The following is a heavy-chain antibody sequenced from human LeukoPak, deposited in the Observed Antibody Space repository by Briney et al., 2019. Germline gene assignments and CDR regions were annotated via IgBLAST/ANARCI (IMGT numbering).Heavy chain of an antibody. CDR1: GASISSGSYY. Sequence: SQTLSLTCTVSGASISSGSYYWSWIRQPAGKGLEWIGRIHSSENTNYNPSLKSRVTISVDTSKNQFSLELNSVTAADTAVYYCARSLITPTNWFDPWGQGTLVTVSS. CDR3: ARSLITPTNWFDP. D-gene: IGHD2-15*01. J-gene: IGHJ5*02. V-gene: IGHV4-61*02. CDR2: IHSSENT.